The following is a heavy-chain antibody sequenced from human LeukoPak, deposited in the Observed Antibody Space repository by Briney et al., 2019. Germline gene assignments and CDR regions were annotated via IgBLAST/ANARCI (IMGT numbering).Heavy chain of an antibody. CDR2: ISSNGGST. CDR1: GFTFSSYA. V-gene: IGHV3-64*01. J-gene: IGHJ1*01. Sequence: GGSLRLSCAASGFTFSSYAMHWVRQAPGKGLEYVSAISSNGGSTYYANSVKGRFTISRDNSKNTLYLQMGSLRAEDMAVYYCARTTQVSGSYVAGYFQHWGQGTLVTVSS. CDR3: ARTTQVSGSYVAGYFQH. D-gene: IGHD1-26*01.